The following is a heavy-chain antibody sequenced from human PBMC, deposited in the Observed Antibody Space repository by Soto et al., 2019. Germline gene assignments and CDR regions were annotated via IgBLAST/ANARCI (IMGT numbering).Heavy chain of an antibody. CDR1: GGTFSSYA. V-gene: IGHV1-69*12. J-gene: IGHJ6*02. Sequence: QVQLVQSGAEVKKPGSSVKVSCKASGGTFSSYAISWVRQAPGQGLEWMGGIIPIFGTANYAQKFQGRVTITAVECTSLAYTELSSRGYWDRAVYYCASPMTPVYCSGGTRYSFCYFFGMGVAGQGATVVVSS. CDR3: ASPMTPVYCSGGTRYSFCYFFGMGV. D-gene: IGHD2-15*01. CDR2: IIPIFGTA.